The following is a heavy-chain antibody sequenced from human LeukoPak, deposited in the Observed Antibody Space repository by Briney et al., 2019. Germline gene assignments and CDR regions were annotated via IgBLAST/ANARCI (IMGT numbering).Heavy chain of an antibody. Sequence: GSLRLSCAAFGFSVRSSYMNWVRQAPGKGLQWVSVIYSGGSTYYADFVKGRFTISRDISKNTVYLQMNDLRGEDTAVYYCAREPVTTYFYHYYMDVWGKGTTVTVSS. D-gene: IGHD4-11*01. CDR1: GFSVRSSY. V-gene: IGHV3-66*02. J-gene: IGHJ6*03. CDR2: IYSGGST. CDR3: AREPVTTYFYHYYMDV.